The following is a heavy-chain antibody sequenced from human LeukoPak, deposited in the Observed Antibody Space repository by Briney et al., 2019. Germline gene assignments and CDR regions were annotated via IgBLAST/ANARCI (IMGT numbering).Heavy chain of an antibody. CDR1: GGSFSGYY. CDR3: ARGWDDNSGYYVDYFDA. Sequence: SETLSLTCAVYGGSFSGYYWSWIRQPPGKGLEWIGEINHSGSTNYNPSLKRPITMSIDTSKNQFSLNLRSVTAEDTAVYYCARGWDDNSGYYVDYFDAWGQGTLVTVSS. D-gene: IGHD3-22*01. CDR2: INHSGST. V-gene: IGHV4-34*01. J-gene: IGHJ5*02.